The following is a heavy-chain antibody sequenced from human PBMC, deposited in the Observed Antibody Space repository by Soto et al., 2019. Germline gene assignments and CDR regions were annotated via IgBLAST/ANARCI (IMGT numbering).Heavy chain of an antibody. CDR1: GFTFSSYS. J-gene: IGHJ6*01. V-gene: IGHV3-21*01. CDR2: ISSSSSYR. CDR3: PRDLGSSTWYFGYYYGMCV. D-gene: IGHD6-13*01. Sequence: GGSLRLSCAASGFTFSSYSMNWVRQAPGKGLQWVSSISSSSSYRYYADSVKGRFTISRDNAKNSLYLQMNSLRAEDTAVYYCPRDLGSSTWYFGYYYGMCVWGKGSTLTV.